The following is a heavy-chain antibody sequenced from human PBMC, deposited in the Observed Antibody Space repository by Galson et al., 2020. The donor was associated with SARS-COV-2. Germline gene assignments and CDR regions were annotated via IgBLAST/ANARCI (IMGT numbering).Heavy chain of an antibody. V-gene: IGHV3-30-3*01. J-gene: IGHJ6*04. Sequence: LSLTCAASGFTFSSYAMHWVRQAPGKGLEWVSVISYDGSNKYYADSVKGRFTISRDNSKNTVYLQMNSLRAEDTAVSYCAADSNYGDYYYYYGMDVWGKGTTVTVSS. CDR2: ISYDGSNK. CDR1: GFTFSSYA. CDR3: AADSNYGDYYYYYGMDV. D-gene: IGHD4-4*01.